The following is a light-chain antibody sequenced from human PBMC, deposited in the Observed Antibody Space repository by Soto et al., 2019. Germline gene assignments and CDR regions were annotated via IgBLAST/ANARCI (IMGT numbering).Light chain of an antibody. CDR3: QQYSSSPS. CDR1: QSVSTN. CDR2: GAS. J-gene: IGKJ5*01. Sequence: DILMTQSPTTLSLSPGERATPSCRASQSVSTNLAWYQQKPGQVPSLLIYGASTRASGIQASFSGSGSGTEFTLTIGSLQSEDFAVYYCQQYSSSPSFGQGTRLEI. V-gene: IGKV3D-15*01.